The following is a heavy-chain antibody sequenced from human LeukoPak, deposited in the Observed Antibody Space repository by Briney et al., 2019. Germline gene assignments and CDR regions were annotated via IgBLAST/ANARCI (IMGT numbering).Heavy chain of an antibody. Sequence: GGSLRLSCAASGFTFNIYWMTWVRQAPGKGLEWVANIRQDGGEKYYVDSVKGRFSISRDNAKNSLYLQMNSLRADDTAVYYCARPGHSESWHRFDHWGQGTPVTVSS. D-gene: IGHD1-26*01. CDR3: ARPGHSESWHRFDH. V-gene: IGHV3-7*01. CDR2: IRQDGGEK. CDR1: GFTFNIYW. J-gene: IGHJ4*02.